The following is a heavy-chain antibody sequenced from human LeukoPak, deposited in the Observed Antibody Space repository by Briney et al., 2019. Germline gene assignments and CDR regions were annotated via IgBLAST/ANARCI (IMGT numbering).Heavy chain of an antibody. Sequence: ASVKVSCKASGYTFTSYDINWVRQATGQGLEWMGWMNPNSGNTAYAQKFQGRVTITRNTSISTAYMELSSLRSEDTAVYYCARMYSSSWSLDYWGQGTLVTVSS. CDR2: MNPNSGNT. V-gene: IGHV1-8*03. CDR1: GYTFTSYD. D-gene: IGHD6-13*01. CDR3: ARMYSSSWSLDY. J-gene: IGHJ4*02.